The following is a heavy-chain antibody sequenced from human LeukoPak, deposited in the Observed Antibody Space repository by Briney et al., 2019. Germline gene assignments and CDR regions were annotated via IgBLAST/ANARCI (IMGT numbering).Heavy chain of an antibody. CDR1: GFTFSNYW. CDR3: AGASGRGS. V-gene: IGHV3-7*01. J-gene: IGHJ5*02. Sequence: TGGSLRLFCAASGFTFSNYWMSWVRQAPGKGLEWVANIKQDGSEKYYVDSVKGRFTISRDNAKNSLYLQMNSLRVEDTAVYYCAGASGRGSWGQGTLVTVSS. CDR2: IKQDGSEK. D-gene: IGHD6-6*01.